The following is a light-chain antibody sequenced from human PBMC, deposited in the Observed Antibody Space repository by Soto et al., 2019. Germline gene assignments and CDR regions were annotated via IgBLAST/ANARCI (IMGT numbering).Light chain of an antibody. J-gene: IGKJ4*01. CDR1: QTISGY. V-gene: IGKV1-39*01. Sequence: DIQITQSPCSLSASVGEVATITFLSSQTISGYLNWYQQKPGKAAELLIYAASYLGNVVPSRFSASGSGTYSPHSICSLQPDDLATYRCQQSYTTPLTFRGGTKVDIK. CDR2: AAS. CDR3: QQSYTTPLT.